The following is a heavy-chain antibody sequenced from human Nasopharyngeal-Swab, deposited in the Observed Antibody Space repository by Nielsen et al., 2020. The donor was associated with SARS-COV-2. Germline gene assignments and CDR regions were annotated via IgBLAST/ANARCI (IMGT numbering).Heavy chain of an antibody. V-gene: IGHV3-48*02. CDR2: ISSSSSTI. CDR3: ARDLKGSGSYYNPILDY. J-gene: IGHJ4*02. Sequence: WIRQPPGKGLEWVSYISSSSSTIYYADSVKGRFTISRDNAKNSLYLQMNSLRDEDTAVYYCARDLKGSGSYYNPILDYWGQGTLVTSPQ. D-gene: IGHD3-10*01.